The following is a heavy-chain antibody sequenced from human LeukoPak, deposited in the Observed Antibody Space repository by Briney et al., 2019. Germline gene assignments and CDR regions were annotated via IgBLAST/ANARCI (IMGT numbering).Heavy chain of an antibody. V-gene: IGHV4-30-4*01. CDR2: IYYSGST. CDR3: AREGPYFDY. Sequence: SQTLSLTCTVSGGSISSGNYYWRWIRQPPGKGLEWIGHIYYSGSTYYNPSLKSRVTISIDTSKNQFSLKLSSVTAADTAVYYCAREGPYFDYWGQGTLVTVSS. J-gene: IGHJ4*02. CDR1: GGSISSGNYY.